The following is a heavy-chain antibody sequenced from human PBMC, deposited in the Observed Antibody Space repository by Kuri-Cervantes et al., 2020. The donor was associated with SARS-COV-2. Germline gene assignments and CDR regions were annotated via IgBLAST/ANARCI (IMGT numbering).Heavy chain of an antibody. CDR2: VRGKANNYAT. J-gene: IGHJ4*02. CDR1: GFTFNTYN. Sequence: GESLKISCTASGFTFNTYNMKWVRQASGKGLEWVGRVRGKANNYATAYAASVKGRFTISRDDLKNMAYLQMNSLKTEDTAVYYCTTLIDYWGQGALVTVSS. V-gene: IGHV3-73*01. CDR3: TTLIDY.